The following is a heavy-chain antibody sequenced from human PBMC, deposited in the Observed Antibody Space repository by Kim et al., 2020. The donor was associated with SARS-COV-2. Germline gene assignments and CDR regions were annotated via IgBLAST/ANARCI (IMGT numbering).Heavy chain of an antibody. CDR2: INPNSGGT. Sequence: ASVKVSCKASGYTFTGYYMHWVRQAPGQGLEWMGWINPNSGGTNYAQKFQGRVTMTRDTSISTAYMELSRLRSDDTAVYYCARYYYGSGSYYYDYWGQGTLVTVSS. J-gene: IGHJ4*02. D-gene: IGHD3-10*01. V-gene: IGHV1-2*02. CDR1: GYTFTGYY. CDR3: ARYYYGSGSYYYDY.